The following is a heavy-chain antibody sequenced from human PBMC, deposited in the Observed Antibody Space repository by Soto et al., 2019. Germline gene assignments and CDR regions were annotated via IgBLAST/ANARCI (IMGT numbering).Heavy chain of an antibody. CDR2: IYPSDSDT. CDR3: ARGRHCSASNCAASDY. J-gene: IGHJ4*02. D-gene: IGHD4-4*01. CDR1: GGSISNHG. Sequence: GESLKVPSKGVGGSISNHGIGRISQITGKGLEWMAIIYPSDSDTRYSPSFQGQVTTSADKSISTAYLQWSSLKASDTALYYCARGRHCSASNCAASDYLGQGTLVTVSS. V-gene: IGHV5-51*01.